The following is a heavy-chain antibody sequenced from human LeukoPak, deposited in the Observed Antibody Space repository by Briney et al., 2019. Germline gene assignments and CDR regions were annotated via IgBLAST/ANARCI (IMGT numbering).Heavy chain of an antibody. D-gene: IGHD6-6*01. CDR2: ISYDGSNK. J-gene: IGHJ5*02. CDR1: GFTFSSYA. Sequence: GGSLRLSCAASGFTFSSYAMHWVRQAPGKGLEWVADISYDGSNKYYADSVEGRFTISRDNSKNTLYLQMNSLRAEDTAVYYCAVGNIAARPWRNWFDPWGQGTLVTVSS. CDR3: AVGNIAARPWRNWFDP. V-gene: IGHV3-30*04.